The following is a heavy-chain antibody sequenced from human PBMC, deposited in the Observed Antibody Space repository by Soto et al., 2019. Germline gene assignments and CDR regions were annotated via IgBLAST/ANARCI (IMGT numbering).Heavy chain of an antibody. J-gene: IGHJ4*02. CDR2: IYPGDSDT. Sequence: PGESLKISCKGSGYSFTSYWIGWVRQMPGKGLEWMGIIYPGDSDTRYSPSFQGQVTISADKSISTAYLQWSSLKASDTAMYYCARLGPDDYGGNSWIDYWGQGTLVTVSS. D-gene: IGHD4-17*01. CDR3: ARLGPDDYGGNSWIDY. CDR1: GYSFTSYW. V-gene: IGHV5-51*01.